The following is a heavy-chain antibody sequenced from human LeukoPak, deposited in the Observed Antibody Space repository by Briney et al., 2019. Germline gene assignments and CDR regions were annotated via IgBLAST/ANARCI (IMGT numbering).Heavy chain of an antibody. CDR3: ARDLDFYATDY. Sequence: PGGSLRLSCTASGFYLSGYWMRWLRQAPGQGLEWVANIGKDGSWIHYADSVKGRFTISRDNAKNSLSLQMNSLRADYTAIYYCARDLDFYATDYWGQGTLVTVSS. D-gene: IGHD2/OR15-2a*01. CDR1: GFYLSGYW. CDR2: IGKDGSWI. J-gene: IGHJ4*02. V-gene: IGHV3-7*01.